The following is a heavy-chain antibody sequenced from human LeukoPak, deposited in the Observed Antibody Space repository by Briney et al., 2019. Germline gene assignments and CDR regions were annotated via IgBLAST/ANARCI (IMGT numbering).Heavy chain of an antibody. J-gene: IGHJ5*02. CDR1: GFTFSSYE. CDR3: ARVTVTMSSNWFDP. CDR2: ISSSGSTI. Sequence: GGSLRLSCAASGFTFSSYEMNWVRQAPGKGLEWVSYISSSGSTIYYADSVKGRFTISRDNAKNSLYLQMNSLRAEDTAVYYCARVTVTMSSNWFDPWGQGTLVTVSS. D-gene: IGHD4-17*01. V-gene: IGHV3-48*03.